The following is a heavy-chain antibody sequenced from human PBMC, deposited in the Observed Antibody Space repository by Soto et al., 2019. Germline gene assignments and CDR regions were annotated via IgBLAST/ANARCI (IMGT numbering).Heavy chain of an antibody. CDR2: MSYDGSNT. CDR3: ARDRVGAPTVGAKYN. V-gene: IGHV3-30-3*01. J-gene: IGHJ4*02. CDR1: GFTFSSYA. D-gene: IGHD1-26*01. Sequence: QVQLVESGGGVVQPGRSLRLSCAASGFTFSSYAMHWVRQAPGKGLEWVSVMSYDGSNTYYADSVKGRFTIPRDNSQNTVYMQMNSLRPEDTAVYYCARDRVGAPTVGAKYNWGQGTLVTVSS.